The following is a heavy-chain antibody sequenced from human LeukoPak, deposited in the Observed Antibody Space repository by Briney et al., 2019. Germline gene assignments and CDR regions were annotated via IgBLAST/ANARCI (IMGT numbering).Heavy chain of an antibody. CDR2: INPNSGGT. Sequence: ASVKVSCKASGYTFIGYYMHWVRQARGQGLEWMGWINPNSGGTNYAQKFQARVTMSRDTSISTAYIELSRLRSVDTAVYYCARDLFDGSGYYSSGYWGQGTLVTVSS. D-gene: IGHD3-22*01. V-gene: IGHV1-2*02. CDR1: GYTFIGYY. CDR3: ARDLFDGSGYYSSGY. J-gene: IGHJ4*02.